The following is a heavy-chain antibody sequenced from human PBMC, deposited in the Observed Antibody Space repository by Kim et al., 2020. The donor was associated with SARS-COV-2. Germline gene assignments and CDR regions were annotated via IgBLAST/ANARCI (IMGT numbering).Heavy chain of an antibody. Sequence: PSLRSRVTISVDTSKNQCSLKLSSVTAADTAVYYCARTYCSSTSCYIFDYWGQGTLVTVSS. D-gene: IGHD2-2*02. J-gene: IGHJ4*02. V-gene: IGHV4-31*02. CDR3: ARTYCSSTSCYIFDY.